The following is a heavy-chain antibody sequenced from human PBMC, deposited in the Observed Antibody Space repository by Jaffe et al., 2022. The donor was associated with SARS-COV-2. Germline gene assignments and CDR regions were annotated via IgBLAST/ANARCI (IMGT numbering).Heavy chain of an antibody. D-gene: IGHD6-6*01. CDR2: ISSSSSYT. J-gene: IGHJ4*02. CDR3: ARVEYSSSSGVAYFDY. Sequence: QVQLVESGGGLVKPGGSLRLSCAASGFTFSDYYMSWIRQAPGKGLEWVSYISSSSSYTNYADSVKGRFTISRDNAKNSLYLQMNSLRAEDTAVYYCARVEYSSSSGVAYFDYWGQGTLVTVSS. CDR1: GFTFSDYY. V-gene: IGHV3-11*06.